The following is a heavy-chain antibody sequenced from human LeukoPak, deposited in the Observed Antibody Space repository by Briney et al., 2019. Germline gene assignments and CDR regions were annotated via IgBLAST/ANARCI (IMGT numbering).Heavy chain of an antibody. V-gene: IGHV3-48*01. CDR2: ISSSSSTI. Sequence: GGSLRLSCAASGFTFSSYSMNWVRQAPGKGLEWVSYISSSSSTIYYADSVKGRFTISRGNAKNSLYLQMNSLRAEDTAVYYCARDRVTMVRGGTYWGQGTLVTVSS. CDR1: GFTFSSYS. CDR3: ARDRVTMVRGGTY. J-gene: IGHJ4*02. D-gene: IGHD3-10*01.